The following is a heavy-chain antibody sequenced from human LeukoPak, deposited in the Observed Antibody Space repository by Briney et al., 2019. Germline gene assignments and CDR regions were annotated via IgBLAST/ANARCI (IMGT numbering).Heavy chain of an antibody. D-gene: IGHD6-13*01. CDR1: RFTFRSHW. J-gene: IGHJ3*02. CDR2: INQDGSEK. CDR3: ARDSEHSSSFAFDI. V-gene: IGHV3-7*01. Sequence: GGSLRLSCAASRFTFRSHWMSWVRQAPGKGLEWVANINQDGSEKHYVDYVKGRFTISRDNAKNSLYLQMNSLRAEDTAMYYCARDSEHSSSFAFDIWGQGTMVTVSS.